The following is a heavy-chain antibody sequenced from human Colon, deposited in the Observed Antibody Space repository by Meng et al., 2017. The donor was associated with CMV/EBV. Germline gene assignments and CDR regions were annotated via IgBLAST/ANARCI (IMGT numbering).Heavy chain of an antibody. CDR2: IRHSGSTSY. J-gene: IGHJ4*02. V-gene: IGHV4-34*01. D-gene: IGHD1-26*01. CDR3: AGGSYQAWELLHY. CDR1: GCSFSEYY. Sequence: QVHLPQCGASLLKPSESLSLTCARNGCSFSEYYWNWIRHPPGRGLEWIGEIRHSGSTSYSYNSSLKSRVTISIDTSKNQFSLELTSVTAADTAVYYCAGGSYQAWELLHYWGQGTLVTVSS.